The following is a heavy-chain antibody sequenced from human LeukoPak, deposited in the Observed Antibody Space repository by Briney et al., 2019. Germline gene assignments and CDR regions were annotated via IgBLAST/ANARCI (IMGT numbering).Heavy chain of an antibody. CDR2: IYASGST. V-gene: IGHV4-4*07. CDR1: GGSISSYY. CDR3: ASEGLAVAGNFLY. J-gene: IGHJ4*02. D-gene: IGHD6-19*01. Sequence: SETLSLTCTVSGGSISSYYWSWIRQPPGKGLEWIGRIYASGSTNYNPSLKSRVTISVDTSENQFSLNLRSVTAADTAVYYCASEGLAVAGNFLYWGQGALVTVSS.